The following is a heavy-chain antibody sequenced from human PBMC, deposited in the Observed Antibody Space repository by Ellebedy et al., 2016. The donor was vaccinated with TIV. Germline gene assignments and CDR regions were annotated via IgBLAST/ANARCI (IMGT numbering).Heavy chain of an antibody. CDR1: GFTFGSYM. CDR3: ARDFPTDQQPPDY. V-gene: IGHV3-74*01. CDR2: ISTDGSNT. Sequence: GGSLRLSCAASGFTFGSYMMHWVRQAPGKGLVWVSRISTDGSNTIYADSVKGRFTISRDNARNTVYLQMNSLRAEDAAMYYCARDFPTDQQPPDYWGQGTLVTVSS. J-gene: IGHJ4*02. D-gene: IGHD1-14*01.